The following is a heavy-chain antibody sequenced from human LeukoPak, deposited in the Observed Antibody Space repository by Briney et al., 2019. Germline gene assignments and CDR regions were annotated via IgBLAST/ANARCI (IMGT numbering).Heavy chain of an antibody. Sequence: GKSLRLSCAASGFSFNTYAIHWVRQAPGKGLEWVAFISYDGRIKYYADSVKGRFTISRDNSKNTLSLQMNSLRAEDTAVYYCARDLFPTYFDYWGQGTLVTVSS. CDR2: ISYDGRIK. D-gene: IGHD3-10*01. CDR3: ARDLFPTYFDY. V-gene: IGHV3-30*04. CDR1: GFSFNTYA. J-gene: IGHJ4*02.